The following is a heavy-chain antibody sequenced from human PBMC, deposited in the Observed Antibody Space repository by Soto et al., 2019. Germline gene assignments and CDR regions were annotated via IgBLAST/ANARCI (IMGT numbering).Heavy chain of an antibody. D-gene: IGHD3-3*01. J-gene: IGHJ4*02. CDR3: AKDFQYPDRRPVLRFLEWLLGIFDY. CDR2: ISGSGGST. V-gene: IGHV3-23*01. Sequence: PGGSLRLSCAASGFTFSSYAMSWVRQAPGKGLEWVSAISGSGGSTYYADSVKGRFTISRDNSKNTLYLQMDSLRAEDTAVYYCAKDFQYPDRRPVLRFLEWLLGIFDYWGQGTLVTVSS. CDR1: GFTFSSYA.